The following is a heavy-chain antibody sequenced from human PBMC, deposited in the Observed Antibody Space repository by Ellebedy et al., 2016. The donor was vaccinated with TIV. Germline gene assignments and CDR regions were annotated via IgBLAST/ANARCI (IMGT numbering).Heavy chain of an antibody. Sequence: GESLKISCAASGFTFISHAMHWVRQAPGKGLERVALISYNGSNKIYADSVKGRFTISRDNSKNTLYLQMNSLRGEDTAVYFCARGTVAVTTSCLDYWGQGTLVTVSS. D-gene: IGHD2-21*02. CDR1: GFTFISHA. J-gene: IGHJ4*02. CDR2: ISYNGSNK. CDR3: ARGTVAVTTSCLDY. V-gene: IGHV3-30-3*01.